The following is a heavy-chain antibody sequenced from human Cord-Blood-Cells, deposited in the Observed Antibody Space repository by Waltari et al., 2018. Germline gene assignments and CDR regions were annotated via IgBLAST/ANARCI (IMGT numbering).Heavy chain of an antibody. Sequence: EVQLVESGGGLVQPGGSLRLSCAAFGFTFSSYWLSWVRQAPVKGLEWVANIKKDGSEKYYVDSVKGRFTISRDNAKNSLYLQMNSLRAEDTAVYYCAREPNWNYDYWGQGTLVTVSS. V-gene: IGHV3-7*01. CDR3: AREPNWNYDY. D-gene: IGHD1-7*01. CDR1: GFTFSSYW. CDR2: IKKDGSEK. J-gene: IGHJ4*02.